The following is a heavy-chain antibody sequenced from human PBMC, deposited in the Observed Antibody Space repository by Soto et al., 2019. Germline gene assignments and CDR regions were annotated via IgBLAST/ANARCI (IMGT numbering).Heavy chain of an antibody. J-gene: IGHJ6*02. V-gene: IGHV1-18*01. CDR1: GYTFSSYG. D-gene: IGHD2-15*01. Sequence: QVQLVQSGAEVKKPGASVKVSCKASGYTFSSYGISWVRQAPGQGLEWMGWIRAYNGNTNYAQKLQGRVTMTTDTSTSTAYMELRSLRSDDTAVDYCARAVNCSGGSCYSFDYYGMDVWGQGTTVTVSS. CDR3: ARAVNCSGGSCYSFDYYGMDV. CDR2: IRAYNGNT.